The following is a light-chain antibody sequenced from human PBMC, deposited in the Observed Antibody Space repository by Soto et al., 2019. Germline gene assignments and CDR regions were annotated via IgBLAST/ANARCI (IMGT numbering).Light chain of an antibody. J-gene: IGLJ1*01. Sequence: QSALTQPASVSGSPGQSITISCTGTSSDVGGYNYVSWYQQYPGKAPKLIISEVSNRPSGVSNRFSGSKSGNTASLTISGLQAEDEADYYCSSYTSTSTPFVFGTGTKVTV. CDR1: SSDVGGYNY. CDR3: SSYTSTSTPFV. V-gene: IGLV2-14*01. CDR2: EVS.